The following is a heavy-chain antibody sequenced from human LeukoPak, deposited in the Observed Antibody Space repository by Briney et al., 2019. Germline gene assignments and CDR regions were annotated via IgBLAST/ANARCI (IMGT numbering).Heavy chain of an antibody. CDR3: GGNFARLGFYAEVFEI. CDR2: ISSSSSYI. V-gene: IGHV3-21*01. D-gene: IGHD3-22*01. Sequence: GGSLRLSCAASGFTFSSYSMNWVRQAPGKGLEWVSSISSSSSYIYYADSVKGRFTISRDNAKNSLYLQMNSLRAEDTAVYYCGGNFARLGFYAEVFEIWGQGQWSPSLQ. CDR1: GFTFSSYS. J-gene: IGHJ3*02.